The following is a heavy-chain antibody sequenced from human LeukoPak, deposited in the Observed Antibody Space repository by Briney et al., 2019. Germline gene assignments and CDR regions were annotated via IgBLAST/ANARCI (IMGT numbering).Heavy chain of an antibody. CDR1: GFTLSSYS. J-gene: IGHJ4*02. CDR3: ARDRGYYDTN. V-gene: IGHV3-21*04. D-gene: IGHD3-22*01. Sequence: GGSLRLSCAASGFTLSSYSMNWVRQAPGKGLEWVSSISSSSYIYYADSVKGRFTISRDNAKNSLYLQMNSLRAEDTALYYCARDRGYYDTNWGQGTLVTVSS. CDR2: ISSSSYI.